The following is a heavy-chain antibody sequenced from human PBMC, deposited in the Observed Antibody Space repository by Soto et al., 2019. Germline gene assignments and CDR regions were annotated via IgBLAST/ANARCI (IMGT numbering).Heavy chain of an antibody. CDR1: GGSISSGGYY. J-gene: IGHJ4*02. CDR2: IYYTGST. CDR3: AAYYDSGRQLDY. D-gene: IGHD3-10*01. Sequence: PSETLSLTCSVSGGSISSGGYYWSWIRHHPGKALEWIGYIYYTGSTYYNPSLESRLTMSVDTSKNQFSLKLSSVTAADTAVYYCAAYYDSGRQLDYWGQGTLVTVSS. V-gene: IGHV4-31*03.